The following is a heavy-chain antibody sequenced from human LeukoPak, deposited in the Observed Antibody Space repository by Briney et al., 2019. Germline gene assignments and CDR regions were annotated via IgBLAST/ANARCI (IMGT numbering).Heavy chain of an antibody. CDR2: SYRSGSI. D-gene: IGHD5-12*01. CDR1: GGSITSSNW. V-gene: IGHV4-4*02. CDR3: VKRGNVANFGS. J-gene: IGHJ4*02. Sequence: PSGTLSLTCTVSGGSITSSNWRSWGRHPPGKGLEGICVSYRSGSINYQASLKGRVTMSVDKAKDQLSLKLNSVTAEDTAVYYCVKRGNVANFGSRGQGILVTVSS.